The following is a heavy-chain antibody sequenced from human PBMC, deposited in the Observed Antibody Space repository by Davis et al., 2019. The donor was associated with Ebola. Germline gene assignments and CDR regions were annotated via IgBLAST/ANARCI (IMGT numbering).Heavy chain of an antibody. V-gene: IGHV1-69*04. CDR3: ARDLLSIAARPATLGY. CDR1: AGTFRSYA. D-gene: IGHD6-6*01. Sequence: AASAKVSCKASAGTFRSYAISWVRQAPGQGLEWMGRIIPILGIANYAQKFQGRVTMTRDTSTSTVYMELSSLRSEDTAVYYCARDLLSIAARPATLGYWGQGTLVTVSS. J-gene: IGHJ4*02. CDR2: IIPILGIA.